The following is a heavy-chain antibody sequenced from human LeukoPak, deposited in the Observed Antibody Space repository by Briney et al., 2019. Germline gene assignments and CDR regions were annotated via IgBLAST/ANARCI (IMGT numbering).Heavy chain of an antibody. J-gene: IGHJ5*02. CDR2: IRGGGAP. D-gene: IGHD6-19*01. Sequence: GGSLRLSCAASGFTFSSHTMNWVRQAPGKGLQWVSSIRGGGAPVYADSVKGWFTISRDDFKSTVFLQMDSLRPEDTAVYYCARCTIGDGSGWCTWFAPWGQGTLVTVSS. V-gene: IGHV3-23*01. CDR1: GFTFSSHT. CDR3: ARCTIGDGSGWCTWFAP.